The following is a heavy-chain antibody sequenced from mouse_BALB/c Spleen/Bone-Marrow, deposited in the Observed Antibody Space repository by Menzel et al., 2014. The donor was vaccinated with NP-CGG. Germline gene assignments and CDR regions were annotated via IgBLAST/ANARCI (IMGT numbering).Heavy chain of an antibody. Sequence: DVQLQESGAELVKPRASVKLSCTASGFNIKDTYMHWVEQRPEQGLEWIGRIDPANGNTKYDPKFQDKATITTDTSSNTAYLQLSSLTSEDTAVYYCARDDYDDYYAMDYWGQGTSVTVSS. V-gene: IGHV14-3*02. CDR2: IDPANGNT. D-gene: IGHD2-4*01. CDR1: GFNIKDTY. J-gene: IGHJ4*01. CDR3: ARDDYDDYYAMDY.